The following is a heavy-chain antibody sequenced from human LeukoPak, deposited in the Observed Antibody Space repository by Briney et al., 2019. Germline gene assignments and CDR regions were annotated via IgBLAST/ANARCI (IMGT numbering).Heavy chain of an antibody. J-gene: IGHJ4*02. V-gene: IGHV4-39*01. CDR2: IYYSGST. CDR3: ARLGSSGPGDY. CDR1: GGSIVSSSYY. Sequence: SETLSLTCTVSGGSIVSSSYYWGWIRQPPGKGLEWIGNIYYSGSTLYNPSLKSRVTISVDTSKNQFSLKLRSVTAADTAVYYCARLGSSGPGDYWGQGTLVTVSS. D-gene: IGHD3-22*01.